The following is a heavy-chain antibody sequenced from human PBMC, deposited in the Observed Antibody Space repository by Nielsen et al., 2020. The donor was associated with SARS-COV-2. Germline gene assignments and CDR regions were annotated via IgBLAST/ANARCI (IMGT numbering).Heavy chain of an antibody. CDR2: IRSKAYGGTT. CDR3: TREVDTAKQIEGLVNYFDY. CDR1: GFTFGDYA. D-gene: IGHD5-18*01. V-gene: IGHV3-49*03. Sequence: GESLKISCTASGFTFGDYAMSWFRQAPGKGLEWVGFIRSKAYGGTTEYAASVKGRFTISRDDSKSIAYLQMNSLKTEDTAVYYCTREVDTAKQIEGLVNYFDYWGQGTLVTVSS. J-gene: IGHJ4*02.